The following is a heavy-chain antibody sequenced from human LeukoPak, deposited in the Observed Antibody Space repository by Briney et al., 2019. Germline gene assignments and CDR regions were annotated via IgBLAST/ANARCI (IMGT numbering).Heavy chain of an antibody. V-gene: IGHV4-59*12. D-gene: IGHD4-17*01. CDR2: IYYSGST. J-gene: IGHJ2*01. Sequence: SETLSLTCTVSGGSISSYYWSWIRQPPGKGLEWIGYIYYSGSTNYNPSLKSRVTISVDTSKNQFSLKLSSVTAADTAVYYCARTRTVTSAWWYFDLWGRGTLVTVSS. CDR1: GGSISSYY. CDR3: ARTRTVTSAWWYFDL.